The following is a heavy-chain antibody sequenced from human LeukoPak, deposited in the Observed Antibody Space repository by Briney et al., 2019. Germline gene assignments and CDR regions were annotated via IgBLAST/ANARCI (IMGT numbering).Heavy chain of an antibody. Sequence: GGSLRLSCAASGFTFSSYAMHWVRQAPGKGLEWVSAISGSGGSTYYADSVKGRFTISRDNSKNTLYLQMNSLRAEDTAVYYCAKAGEYYYDSSGYYDCWGQGTLVTVSS. CDR2: ISGSGGST. D-gene: IGHD3-22*01. CDR1: GFTFSSYA. V-gene: IGHV3-23*01. J-gene: IGHJ4*02. CDR3: AKAGEYYYDSSGYYDC.